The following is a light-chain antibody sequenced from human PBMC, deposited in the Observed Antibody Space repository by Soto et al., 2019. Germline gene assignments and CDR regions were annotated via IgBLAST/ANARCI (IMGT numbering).Light chain of an antibody. CDR1: SSDVGGYNY. J-gene: IGLJ1*01. CDR2: DVS. CDR3: SSYTSSSAYV. Sequence: QSALTQPASVSGSPGQSITISCTGTSSDVGGYNYVSWYQQHPGKAPKLMIYDVSNRPSGVSNRFSGSKSGNTASLTISGLQAEDEGDYYCSSYTSSSAYVFGTGTSSPS. V-gene: IGLV2-14*01.